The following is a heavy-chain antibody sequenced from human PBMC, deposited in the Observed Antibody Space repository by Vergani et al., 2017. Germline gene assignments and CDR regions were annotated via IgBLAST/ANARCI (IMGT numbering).Heavy chain of an antibody. Sequence: EVQLLESGGGLVQPGGSLRLSCAASGFTFSSYAMSWVRQAPGKGREWVSTISGSGGSTYYADSVKGRFTISRDNSKNTLYLQMNSLRAEDTAVYFCAKPPAAGIDSWGQGTLVTVSS. D-gene: IGHD2-2*01. CDR3: AKPPAAGIDS. V-gene: IGHV3-23*01. CDR2: ISGSGGST. CDR1: GFTFSSYA. J-gene: IGHJ4*02.